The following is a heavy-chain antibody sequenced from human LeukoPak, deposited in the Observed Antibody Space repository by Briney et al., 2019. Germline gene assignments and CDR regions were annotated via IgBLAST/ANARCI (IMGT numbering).Heavy chain of an antibody. CDR3: ARESYYYDSSGYWGAFDI. D-gene: IGHD3-22*01. CDR2: IYYSGST. CDR1: GGSISSSSYY. Sequence: SETLSLTCTVSGGSISSSSYYWGWIRQPPGKGLEWIGSIYYSGSTYYNPSLKSRVTISVDTSKNQFSLKLSSVTAADTAVYYCARESYYYDSSGYWGAFDIWGQGTMVTVSS. V-gene: IGHV4-39*07. J-gene: IGHJ3*02.